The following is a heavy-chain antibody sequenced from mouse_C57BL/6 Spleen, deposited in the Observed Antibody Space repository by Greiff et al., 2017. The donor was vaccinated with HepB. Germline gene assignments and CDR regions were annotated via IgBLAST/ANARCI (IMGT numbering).Heavy chain of an antibody. CDR2: IDPSDSYT. V-gene: IGHV1-59*01. CDR1: GYTFTSYW. J-gene: IGHJ1*03. Sequence: VKLQQPGAELVRPGTSVKLSCKASGYTFTSYWMHWVKQRPGQGLEWIGVIDPSDSYTNYNQKFKGKATLTVDTSSSTAYMQLSSLTSEDSAVYYCARGGYFDVWGTGTTVTVSS. CDR3: ARGGYFDV.